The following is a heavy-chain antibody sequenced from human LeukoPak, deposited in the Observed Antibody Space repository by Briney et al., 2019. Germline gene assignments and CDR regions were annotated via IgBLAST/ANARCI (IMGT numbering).Heavy chain of an antibody. CDR3: AKDGDYGFEY. CDR2: ISSSATST. J-gene: IGHJ4*02. D-gene: IGHD4-17*01. V-gene: IGHV3-23*01. Sequence: GGSLRLSCAASGFTFSSCAMSWVRQAPGKGLEWVSTISSSATSTYYADSVKGRFTISRDNSKDTLYLQMNSLRAEDTAIYYYAKDGDYGFEYWGQGTLVTVSS. CDR1: GFTFSSCA.